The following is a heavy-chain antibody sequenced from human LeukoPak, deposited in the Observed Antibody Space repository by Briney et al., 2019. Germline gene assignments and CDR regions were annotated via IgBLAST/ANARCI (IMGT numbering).Heavy chain of an antibody. Sequence: GRSLRLSCAASGFTFDDYAMHWVRQAPGKGLEWVSGISWNSGSIGYADSVKGRFTISRDNAKNSLYLQMNSLRAEDTALYYCAKDSGSSGFNHFDYWGQGTLATVSS. D-gene: IGHD6-19*01. CDR1: GFTFDDYA. CDR3: AKDSGSSGFNHFDY. V-gene: IGHV3-9*01. CDR2: ISWNSGSI. J-gene: IGHJ4*02.